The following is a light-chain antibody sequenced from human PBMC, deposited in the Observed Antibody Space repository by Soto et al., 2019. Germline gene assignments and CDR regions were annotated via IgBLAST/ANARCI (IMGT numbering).Light chain of an antibody. CDR2: DVS. Sequence: QSALTQPRSVSGSPGQSVTISCTGTSSDVGGYNYVSWYQQHPGKAPKLMIYDVSKRPSGVPDRFSGSKSGNTASLTISVLQAEDEADSYCCSYAGSYTWVFGGGTKLTVL. J-gene: IGLJ2*01. V-gene: IGLV2-11*01. CDR3: CSYAGSYTWV. CDR1: SSDVGGYNY.